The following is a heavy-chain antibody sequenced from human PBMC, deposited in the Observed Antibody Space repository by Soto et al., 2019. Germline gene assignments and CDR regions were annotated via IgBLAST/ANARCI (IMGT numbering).Heavy chain of an antibody. D-gene: IGHD2-15*01. CDR1: GYSFTSYG. CDR2: ITTYNGNT. J-gene: IGHJ6*02. Sequence: ASVKVSCKASGYSFTSYGISWVRQAPGQGLDWMGWITTYNGNTKYAQDLQGRVTMTTDTSTSTAYMELRSLRSDDTAVYYCARFSGGVYNTYYFYYGMDVWGQGTTVAVSS. CDR3: ARFSGGVYNTYYFYYGMDV. V-gene: IGHV1-18*04.